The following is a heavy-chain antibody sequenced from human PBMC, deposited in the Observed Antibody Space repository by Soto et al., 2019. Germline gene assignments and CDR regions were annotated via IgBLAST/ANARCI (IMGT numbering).Heavy chain of an antibody. CDR3: ARGITIFGVVSRIRRTSTWFDP. Sequence: SETLSLTCAVYGGSFSGYYWSWIRQPPGKGLEWIGEINHSGSTNYNPSLKSRVTISVDTSKNQFSLKLSSVTAADTAVYYCARGITIFGVVSRIRRTSTWFDPWGQGTLVTVSS. V-gene: IGHV4-34*01. J-gene: IGHJ5*02. CDR2: INHSGST. CDR1: GGSFSGYY. D-gene: IGHD3-3*01.